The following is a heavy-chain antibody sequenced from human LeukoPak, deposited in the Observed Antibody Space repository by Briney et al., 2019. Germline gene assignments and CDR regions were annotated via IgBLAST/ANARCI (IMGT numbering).Heavy chain of an antibody. J-gene: IGHJ4*02. CDR2: IYHSGST. CDR3: ARDYLHSRYFDY. V-gene: IGHV4-30-2*01. CDR1: GGSISSGGYY. D-gene: IGHD6-13*01. Sequence: SETLSLTCTVSGGSISSGGYYWSWIRQPPGKGLEWIGYIYHSGSTYYNPSLKSRVTISVDRSKNQFSLKLSSVTAADTAVYYCARDYLHSRYFDYWGQGTLVTVSS.